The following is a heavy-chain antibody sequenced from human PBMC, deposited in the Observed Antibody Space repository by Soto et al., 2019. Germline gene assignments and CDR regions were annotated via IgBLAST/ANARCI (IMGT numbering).Heavy chain of an antibody. Sequence: EVQLLESGGGLVQPGGSLRLSCAASGFTFSSYAMSWVRQAPGKGLEWVSAISGSGGSTYYADSVKGRFTISRDNSKNTLYLQMNSLRAEYTAVYYCAKLQGRRLVSSTLEMDVWGQGTTVTVSS. CDR3: AKLQGRRLVSSTLEMDV. CDR1: GFTFSSYA. V-gene: IGHV3-23*01. CDR2: ISGSGGST. D-gene: IGHD3-16*01. J-gene: IGHJ6*02.